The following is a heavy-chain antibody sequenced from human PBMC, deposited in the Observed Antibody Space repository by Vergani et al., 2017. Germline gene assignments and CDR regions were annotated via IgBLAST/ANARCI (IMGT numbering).Heavy chain of an antibody. V-gene: IGHV4-34*01. J-gene: IGHJ4*02. CDR2: VNHSGYT. CDR3: AVRPRVNLVGGEIVTKRTFDY. Sequence: QVQLQQGGAGLLKPSETLSLVCAVNGSSFRSYYWTWIRQSPGKGLEWIGEVNHSGYTNYNPSLKSRVTMSVDTSKNQFFLNLKSVTAADTAMYYCAVRPRVNLVGGEIVTKRTFDYWSQGSLVTVSS. CDR1: GSSFRSYY. D-gene: IGHD3-10*01.